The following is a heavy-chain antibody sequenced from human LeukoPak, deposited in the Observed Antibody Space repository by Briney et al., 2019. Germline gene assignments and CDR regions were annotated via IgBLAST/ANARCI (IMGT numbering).Heavy chain of an antibody. V-gene: IGHV7-4-1*02. Sequence: ASVKVSCKASGYTFTTYAMNWVRQAPGQGLEWMGWINTNTGNPTYAQGFTGRFVFSLDTPVSTAYLQISSLKAEDTAVYYCARVVDYYDSSGPRGWDAFDIWGQGTMVNVSS. D-gene: IGHD3-22*01. CDR1: GYTFTTYA. CDR2: INTNTGNP. CDR3: ARVVDYYDSSGPRGWDAFDI. J-gene: IGHJ3*02.